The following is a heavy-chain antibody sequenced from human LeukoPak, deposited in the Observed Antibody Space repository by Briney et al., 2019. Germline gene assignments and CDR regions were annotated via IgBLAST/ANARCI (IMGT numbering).Heavy chain of an antibody. CDR2: ISSSSSYI. D-gene: IGHD1-26*01. CDR1: GFTFSSYG. V-gene: IGHV3-21*01. Sequence: PGRSLRLSCAASGFTFSSYGMHWVRQAPGKGLEWVSSISSSSSYIYYADSVKGRFTISRDNAKNSLYLQMNSLRAEDTAVYYCARSVGVGGVYFDYWGQGTLVTVSS. J-gene: IGHJ4*02. CDR3: ARSVGVGGVYFDY.